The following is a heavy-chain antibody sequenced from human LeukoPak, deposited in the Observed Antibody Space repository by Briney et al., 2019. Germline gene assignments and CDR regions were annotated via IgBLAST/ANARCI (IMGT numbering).Heavy chain of an antibody. CDR3: ARDPYDSSGYYFPDY. CDR2: INPNSGGT. D-gene: IGHD3-22*01. Sequence: ASVKVSCKASGYTFTGYYMHWVRQAPGQGLEWMGWINPNSGGTNYAQKFQGRVTMTRDTSISTAYMELSRLRSDDTAVCYCARDPYDSSGYYFPDYWGQGTLVTVSS. V-gene: IGHV1-2*02. J-gene: IGHJ4*02. CDR1: GYTFTGYY.